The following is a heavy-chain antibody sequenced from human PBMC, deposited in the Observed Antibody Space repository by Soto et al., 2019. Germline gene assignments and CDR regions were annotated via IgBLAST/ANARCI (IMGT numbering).Heavy chain of an antibody. V-gene: IGHV1-8*01. Sequence: QVQLVQSGAEVKKPGASVKVSCKASGYTFTSYDINWVRQATGQGLEWMGWMNPNSGNTGYAQKFQGRVTMTRNTAISTAYLELSSLRSEDTAVYYCARRRTIVVMVYARNWFDPWGQGTLVTVSS. J-gene: IGHJ5*02. CDR1: GYTFTSYD. CDR3: ARRRTIVVMVYARNWFDP. D-gene: IGHD2-8*01. CDR2: MNPNSGNT.